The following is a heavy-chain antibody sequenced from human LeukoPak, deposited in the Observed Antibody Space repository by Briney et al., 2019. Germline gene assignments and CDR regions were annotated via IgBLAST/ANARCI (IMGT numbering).Heavy chain of an antibody. Sequence: SETLSLTCAVSGGSISSGGYSWSWIRQPPGKGLEWIGYIYHSGSTYYNPSLKSRVTISVDRSKNQFSLKLSSVTAADTAVYYCARDQYGTFDYWGQGTLVTVSS. CDR3: ARDQYGTFDY. J-gene: IGHJ4*02. CDR1: GGSISSGGYS. CDR2: IYHSGST. D-gene: IGHD4-17*01. V-gene: IGHV4-30-2*01.